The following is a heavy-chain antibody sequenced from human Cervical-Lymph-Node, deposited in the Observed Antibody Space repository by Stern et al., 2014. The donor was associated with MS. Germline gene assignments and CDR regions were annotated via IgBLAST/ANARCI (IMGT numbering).Heavy chain of an antibody. CDR1: GGSTSSYY. Sequence: VQLVESGPGLVKPSETLSLTCTVSGGSTSSYYWSWIRQPPGKGLEWIGYISSSGGTKYNPSLRSRATISVDPSKTHFSLNLSSVTAADTAVYYCARGYTTSSGRPDYWGQGTLVTVSS. CDR3: ARGYTTSSGRPDY. J-gene: IGHJ4*02. D-gene: IGHD6-6*01. V-gene: IGHV4-59*08. CDR2: ISSSGGT.